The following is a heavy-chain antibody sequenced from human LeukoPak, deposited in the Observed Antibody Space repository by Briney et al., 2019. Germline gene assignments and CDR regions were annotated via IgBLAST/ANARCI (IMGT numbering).Heavy chain of an antibody. CDR3: ARAHSSKQYYYYGMDV. V-gene: IGHV3-21*01. Sequence: PGGSLRLSCAASGFTFSSYSMNWVRQAPGKGLEWVSSISSSSSYMYYADSVKGRFTISRDNAKNSLYLQMNSLRAEDTAVYYCARAHSSKQYYYYGMDVWGQGTTVTVSS. J-gene: IGHJ6*02. CDR2: ISSSSSYM. CDR1: GFTFSSYS. D-gene: IGHD6-13*01.